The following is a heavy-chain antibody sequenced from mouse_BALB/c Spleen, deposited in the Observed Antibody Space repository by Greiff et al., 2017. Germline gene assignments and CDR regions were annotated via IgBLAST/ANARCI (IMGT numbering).Heavy chain of an antibody. CDR2: IDPANGNT. J-gene: IGHJ2*01. Sequence: EVQLQQSGAELVKPGASVKLSCTASGFNIKDTYVHWVKQRPEQGLEWIGRIDPANGNTKYDPKFQGKATITADTSSNTAYLQLSSLTSEDTAVYYCARSLGNYFDYWGQGTTLTVSS. D-gene: IGHD3-3*01. CDR3: ARSLGNYFDY. V-gene: IGHV14-3*02. CDR1: GFNIKDTY.